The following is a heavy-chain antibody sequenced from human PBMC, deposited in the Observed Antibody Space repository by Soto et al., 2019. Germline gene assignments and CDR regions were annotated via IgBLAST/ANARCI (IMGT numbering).Heavy chain of an antibody. CDR2: INHSGST. J-gene: IGHJ4*02. D-gene: IGHD4-17*01. V-gene: IGHV4-34*02. CDR1: GDSLSAYY. Sequence: QVQLQQWGAGLLKPSETLSLTCAVYGDSLSAYYWSWIRQPPGKGLEWVGGINHSGSTNYNPSLESRVTISVDTSKKQFSLKLSSVTAADTAVYYCARGLDHGDYNTPFDSWGQGTLVTVSS. CDR3: ARGLDHGDYNTPFDS.